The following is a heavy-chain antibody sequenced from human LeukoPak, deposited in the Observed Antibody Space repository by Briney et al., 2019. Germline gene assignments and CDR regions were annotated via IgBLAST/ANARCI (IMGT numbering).Heavy chain of an antibody. J-gene: IGHJ4*02. Sequence: PGGPLRLSCAASGFTFSSYAMSWVRQAPGKGLEWVSAISGSGGSTYYADSVKGRFTISRDNSKNTLYLQMNSLRAEDTAVYYCAKGYSGSYFAYFDYWGQGTLVTVSS. CDR1: GFTFSSYA. CDR2: ISGSGGST. CDR3: AKGYSGSYFAYFDY. D-gene: IGHD1-26*01. V-gene: IGHV3-23*01.